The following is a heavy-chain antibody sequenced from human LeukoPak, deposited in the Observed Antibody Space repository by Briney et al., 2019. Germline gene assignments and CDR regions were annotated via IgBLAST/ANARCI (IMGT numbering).Heavy chain of an antibody. CDR2: IYGSGNT. CDR3: ARRSSTPNWYFDL. CDR1: GGSISSYY. J-gene: IGHJ2*01. V-gene: IGHV4-4*09. Sequence: PETLSLTCTVSGGSISSYYWSWIRQPPGKGLEWIGYIYGSGNTMYNPSLERRVTISMDTSKTQFSLKVTSVTAAATAVYYCARRSSTPNWYFDLWGRGTLVTVSS. D-gene: IGHD6-13*01.